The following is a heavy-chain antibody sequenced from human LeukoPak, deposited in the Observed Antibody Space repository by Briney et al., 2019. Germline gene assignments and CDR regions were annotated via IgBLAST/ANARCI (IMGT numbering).Heavy chain of an antibody. CDR3: ARDSFFTHYYDSRDYSFDY. V-gene: IGHV1-2*02. J-gene: IGHJ4*02. Sequence: GASVKVSCKASGYTFSDYYMHWVRRAPGQGLEWMGWINPDSGGTNYAQKFQGRVTMTRDTSISTAYMELSRLRSDDTAVYYCARDSFFTHYYDSRDYSFDYWGQGTLVTVSS. D-gene: IGHD3-22*01. CDR1: GYTFSDYY. CDR2: INPDSGGT.